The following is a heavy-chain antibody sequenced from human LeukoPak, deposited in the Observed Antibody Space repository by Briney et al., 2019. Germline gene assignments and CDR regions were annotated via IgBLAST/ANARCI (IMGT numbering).Heavy chain of an antibody. J-gene: IGHJ4*02. CDR3: ARVPPPAARPVQGFY. CDR1: GFTVSSNY. CDR2: INHSGST. Sequence: PGGSLRLSCAASGFTVSSNYMSWIRQPPGKGLEWIGEINHSGSTNYNPSLKSRVTISVDTSKNQFSLKLSSVTAADTAVYYCARVPPPAARPVQGFYWGQGTLVTVSS. D-gene: IGHD6-6*01. V-gene: IGHV4-34*01.